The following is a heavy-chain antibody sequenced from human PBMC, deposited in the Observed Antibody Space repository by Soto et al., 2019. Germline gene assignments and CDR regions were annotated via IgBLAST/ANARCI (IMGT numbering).Heavy chain of an antibody. CDR1: GFTFSSYA. V-gene: IGHV3-30-3*01. CDR2: ISYDGSNK. Sequence: GGSLRLSCAASGFTFSSYAMHWVRQAPGKGLEWVAVISYDGSNKYYADSVKGRFTISRDNSKNTLYLQMNSLRAEDTAVYYCARVRVGATTFAFDIWGQGTMVTVSS. D-gene: IGHD1-26*01. CDR3: ARVRVGATTFAFDI. J-gene: IGHJ3*02.